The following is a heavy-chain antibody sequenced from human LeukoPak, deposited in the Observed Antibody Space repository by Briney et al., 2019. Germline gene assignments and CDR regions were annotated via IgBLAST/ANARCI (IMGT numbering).Heavy chain of an antibody. J-gene: IGHJ4*02. Sequence: GASVKVSCKASGYTFTSYGISWVRQAPGQGIEWMGWISAYNGNTNYAQKLQGRVTMTTDTSTSTAYMELRSLRSDDTAVYYCARVPSGSYYGGYYFDYWGQGTLVTVSS. CDR1: GYTFTSYG. D-gene: IGHD1-26*01. CDR2: ISAYNGNT. CDR3: ARVPSGSYYGGYYFDY. V-gene: IGHV1-18*01.